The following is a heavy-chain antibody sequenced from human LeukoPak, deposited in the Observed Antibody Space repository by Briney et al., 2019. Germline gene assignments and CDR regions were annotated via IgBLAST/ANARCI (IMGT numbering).Heavy chain of an antibody. V-gene: IGHV4-31*03. CDR2: IYYSGST. Sequence: PSETLSLTCTVSGGSISSGGYYWSWIRQHPGKGLEWIGYIYYSGSTYYNPSLKSRVTISVDTSKNQFSLKLSSVTAADTAVYYCARAYSSGWSIHSWFDPWGQGTLVTVSS. CDR3: ARAYSSGWSIHSWFDP. J-gene: IGHJ5*02. CDR1: GGSISSGGYY. D-gene: IGHD6-19*01.